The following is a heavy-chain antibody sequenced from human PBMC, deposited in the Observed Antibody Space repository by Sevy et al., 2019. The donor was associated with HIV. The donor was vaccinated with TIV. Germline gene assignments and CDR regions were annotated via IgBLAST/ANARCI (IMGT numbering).Heavy chain of an antibody. CDR2: IVTNTGNP. D-gene: IGHD6-13*01. CDR3: ARAPPATSFLVPRGFQH. Sequence: ASVKVSCKASGYSFTSYVMNWVRQAPGQGLEWMGWIVTNTGNPTYAQAFTGRFVFSLDTSVSTAYLQISSLKAEDTAVYYCARAPPATSFLVPRGFQHWGQGTLVTVSS. J-gene: IGHJ1*01. CDR1: GYSFTSYV. V-gene: IGHV7-4-1*02.